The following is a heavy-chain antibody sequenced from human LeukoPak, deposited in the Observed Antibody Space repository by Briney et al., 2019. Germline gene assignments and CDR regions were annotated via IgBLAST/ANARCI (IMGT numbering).Heavy chain of an antibody. Sequence: GGSLRLSCAASGFTVSSTYVSWVRQAPGKGLEWVSVIYKGGNTYYIDSVKGRFTISRDTSKNTLYLQMNSLRAEDTAVYYCAKDGGLWVSAHWGDSWGRGTLVTVSS. D-gene: IGHD7-27*01. V-gene: IGHV3-53*01. CDR1: GFTVSSTY. J-gene: IGHJ4*02. CDR2: IYKGGNT. CDR3: AKDGGLWVSAHWGDS.